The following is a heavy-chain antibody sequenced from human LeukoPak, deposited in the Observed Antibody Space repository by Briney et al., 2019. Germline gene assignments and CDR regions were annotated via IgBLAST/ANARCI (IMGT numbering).Heavy chain of an antibody. J-gene: IGHJ4*02. D-gene: IGHD3-3*01. V-gene: IGHV4-4*02. CDR1: GGSISSSNW. Sequence: PSGTLSLTCAVSGGSISSSNWWSWVRQPPGKGLEWIGEIYHSGSTNYNPSLKSRVTISIDTSKSQFSLKLSSVTAADTAVYYCARTRDFWSGYFDYWGQGTLVTVSS. CDR2: IYHSGST. CDR3: ARTRDFWSGYFDY.